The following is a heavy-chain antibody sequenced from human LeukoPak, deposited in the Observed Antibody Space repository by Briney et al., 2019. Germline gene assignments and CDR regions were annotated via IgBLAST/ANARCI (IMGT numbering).Heavy chain of an antibody. CDR1: GESFSGYF. Sequence: SETLSLTCAVYGESFSGYFWNWIRQAPGKGLEWIGEINNSGTTNYNPSLESRVTISVDTSKNQFSLKVNSVTAADTAVYYCARRPAGTLDYWGQGTLVTVSS. CDR2: INNSGTT. V-gene: IGHV4-34*01. CDR3: ARRPAGTLDY. J-gene: IGHJ4*02. D-gene: IGHD6-19*01.